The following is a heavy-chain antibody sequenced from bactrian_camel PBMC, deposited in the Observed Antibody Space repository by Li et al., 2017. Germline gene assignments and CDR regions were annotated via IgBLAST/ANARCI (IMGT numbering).Heavy chain of an antibody. V-gene: IGHV3-2*01. CDR2: IYSDGSNT. J-gene: IGHJ6*01. D-gene: IGHD3*01. CDR3: TGTSDGPLIT. CDR1: GFTFSSYY. Sequence: HVQLVESGGGLVQPGGSLRLSCAASGFTFSSYYMSWVRQAPGKGLEWVSSIYSDGSNTYYADSVKGRFTLSRDNAKNTVYLQMNSLKTEDTAIYYCTGTSDGPLITGARGPRSPSP.